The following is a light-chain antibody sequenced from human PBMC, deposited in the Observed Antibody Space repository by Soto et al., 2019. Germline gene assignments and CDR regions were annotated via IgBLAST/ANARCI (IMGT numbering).Light chain of an antibody. CDR1: SSDVGGYNY. CDR2: EVS. J-gene: IGLJ1*01. CDR3: SSYTSSSALYV. V-gene: IGLV2-14*01. Sequence: QSVLTQPASVSASPGQSITISCTGSSSDVGGYNYVSWYQQHPGKAPKLLIYEVSNRPSGVSNRFSGSKSGNAASLTISGLQAEDEADYYCSSYTSSSALYVFGTGTRSPS.